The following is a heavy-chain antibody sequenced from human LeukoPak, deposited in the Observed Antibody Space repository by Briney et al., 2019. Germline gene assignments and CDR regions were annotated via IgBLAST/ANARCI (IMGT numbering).Heavy chain of an antibody. CDR3: ARGSPGGSYYNY. Sequence: SETLSLTCAVYGGSFSGYYWSWIRQPPGKGLEWIGEINHSGSTNYNPSLKSRVTISEDTSKNQFSLKLSSVTAADTAVYYCARGSPGGSYYNYWGQGTLVTVSS. CDR1: GGSFSGYY. CDR2: INHSGST. V-gene: IGHV4-34*01. J-gene: IGHJ4*02. D-gene: IGHD1-26*01.